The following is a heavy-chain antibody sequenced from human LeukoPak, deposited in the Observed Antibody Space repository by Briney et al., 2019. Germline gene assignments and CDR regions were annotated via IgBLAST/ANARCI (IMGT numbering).Heavy chain of an antibody. CDR1: GFTFSSYS. D-gene: IGHD3-22*01. J-gene: IGHJ4*02. V-gene: IGHV4-4*08. CDR2: IYTSGST. Sequence: GSLRLSCAASGFTFSSYSMNWVRQAPGKGLEWIGRIYTSGSTNYNPSLKSRVTISVDTSKNQFSLKLSSVTAADTAVYYCARVLSSGYSDYWGQGTLVTVSS. CDR3: ARVLSSGYSDY.